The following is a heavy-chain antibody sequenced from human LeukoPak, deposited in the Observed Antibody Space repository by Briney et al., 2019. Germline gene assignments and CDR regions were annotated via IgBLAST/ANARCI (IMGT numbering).Heavy chain of an antibody. Sequence: PGGSLRLSCAASGFTFDDYGMSSVRQAPGKGLELVSGINWNGGSTGYADSVKGRFTISRDNAKNSLYLQMNSLRAEDTALYYCARDQGGVLGQLVAYWGQGTLVTVSS. CDR3: ARDQGGVLGQLVAY. CDR1: GFTFDDYG. CDR2: INWNGGST. J-gene: IGHJ4*02. D-gene: IGHD6-6*01. V-gene: IGHV3-20*04.